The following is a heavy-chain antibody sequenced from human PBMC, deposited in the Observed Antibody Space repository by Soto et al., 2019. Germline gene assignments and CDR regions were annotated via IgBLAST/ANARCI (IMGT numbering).Heavy chain of an antibody. V-gene: IGHV1-18*01. CDR1: GYTFTGYG. CDR3: AKYTTREQQLRVDS. Sequence: QNQLVQSGPEVKEPGASVKISCKTSGYTFTGYGVSWVRQAPGQGLEWMGWINTFSGITNYAQKYQGRVTMTTDTSTRTAYMELRSLRSDDTAIYYCAKYTTREQQLRVDSWGQGTLVTVSS. D-gene: IGHD6-13*01. CDR2: INTFSGIT. J-gene: IGHJ4*02.